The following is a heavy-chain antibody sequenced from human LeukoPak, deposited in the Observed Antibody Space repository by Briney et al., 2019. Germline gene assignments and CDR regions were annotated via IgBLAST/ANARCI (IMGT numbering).Heavy chain of an antibody. CDR2: IDWDDDK. Sequence: SGPTLANPTQLLTLTFTICGSSLTTSGRCVSWTCPPQGKTLEWHALIDWDDDKYSSTTLKTRLTISKDTSKNQVVLTMTNMDPVDTATYYCARIERRDHAFDIWGQGTMVTVSS. J-gene: IGHJ3*02. CDR1: GSSLTTSGRC. D-gene: IGHD1-1*01. CDR3: ARIERRDHAFDI. V-gene: IGHV2-70*01.